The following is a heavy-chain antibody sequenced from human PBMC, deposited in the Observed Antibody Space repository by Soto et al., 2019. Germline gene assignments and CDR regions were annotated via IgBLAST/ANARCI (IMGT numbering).Heavy chain of an antibody. CDR2: IIPIFGTA. V-gene: IGHV1-69*13. CDR3: AREKGLPDAPDGYNWFDP. J-gene: IGHJ5*02. CDR1: GGTFSSYA. Sequence: SVKVSCKASGGTFSSYAISWVRQAPGQGLEWMGGIIPIFGTANYAQKFQGRVPITADESTSTAYMELSSLRSEDTAVYYCAREKGLPDAPDGYNWFDPWGQGTLVTVSS. D-gene: IGHD5-18*01.